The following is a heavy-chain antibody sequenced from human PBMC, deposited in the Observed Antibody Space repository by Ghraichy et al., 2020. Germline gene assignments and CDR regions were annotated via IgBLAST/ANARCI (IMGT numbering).Heavy chain of an antibody. Sequence: GGSLRLACVGSGFSFDGYNMNWVRQAPGKSLEWVSCITSSGRTIAYADSVRGRFTISRDNAQNSLYLQMKSLRDEDTAVYYCARGSMVVRYFYYDGMDVWGQGTTVTVS. D-gene: IGHD2-21*01. J-gene: IGHJ6*02. CDR2: ITSSGRTI. CDR1: GFSFDGYN. V-gene: IGHV3-48*02. CDR3: ARGSMVVRYFYYDGMDV.